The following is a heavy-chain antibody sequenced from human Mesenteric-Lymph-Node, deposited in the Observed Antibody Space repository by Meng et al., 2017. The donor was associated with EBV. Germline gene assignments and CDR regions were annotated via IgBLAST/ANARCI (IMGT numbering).Heavy chain of an antibody. J-gene: IGHJ4*02. V-gene: IGHV3-23*04. CDR1: GFTFSTYS. CDR3: VKQALVGAFEY. D-gene: IGHD1-26*01. CDR2: ISGNSAWI. Sequence: EVQLVEAGGGLVQPGGSLRLTCAAFGFTFSTYSMTWVRQAPGKGLEWVSAISGNSAWIYYSDSVKGRFTISRDNSKNSVYLQMNSLRPEDTALYYCVKQALVGAFEYWGQGTLVTVSS.